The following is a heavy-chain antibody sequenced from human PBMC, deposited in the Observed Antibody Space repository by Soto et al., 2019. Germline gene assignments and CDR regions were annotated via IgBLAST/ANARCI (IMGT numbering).Heavy chain of an antibody. D-gene: IGHD1-1*01. CDR3: ARDRGNSPDFFDS. CDR1: GGSIGSDDYY. CDR2: IYSSGRT. Sequence: SETLSLTCTVSGGSIGSDDYYWTWIRQPPGKGLEWIGYIYSSGRTSYNPSLESRLTISIDTSKNQFSLHLNSVSAADTAVYFCARDRGNSPDFFDSWGLGTLATVSP. V-gene: IGHV4-30-4*01. J-gene: IGHJ4*02.